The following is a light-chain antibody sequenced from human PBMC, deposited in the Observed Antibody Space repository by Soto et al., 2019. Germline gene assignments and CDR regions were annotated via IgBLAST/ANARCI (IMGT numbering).Light chain of an antibody. CDR1: QSVSSSF. V-gene: IGKV3D-20*02. Sequence: LKESVRTISLYTGKRDTRACRTSQSVSSSFLAWYQQKPGQAPRLLIYDASNRATGIPARFSGSGSGTDFTLTISSLEPEDFALYYCQERSNWRLSFGGGTKVAI. CDR3: QERSNWRLS. J-gene: IGKJ4*01. CDR2: DAS.